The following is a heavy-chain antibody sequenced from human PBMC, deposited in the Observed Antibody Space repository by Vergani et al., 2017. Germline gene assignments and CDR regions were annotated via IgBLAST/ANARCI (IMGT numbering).Heavy chain of an antibody. Sequence: QLPLQESGPGLVKPSETLSLTCTVSGGSISSSSYYWGWIRQPPGKGLEWIGSIYYSGSTYYNPSLKSRFTISVDTSKNQFSLKLSSVTAADFAVYYCAGERAWGGYYHNWFDPWGQGPLVTVSS. J-gene: IGHJ5*02. CDR2: IYYSGST. CDR1: GGSISSSSYY. V-gene: IGHV4-39*07. CDR3: AGERAWGGYYHNWFDP. D-gene: IGHD3-3*01.